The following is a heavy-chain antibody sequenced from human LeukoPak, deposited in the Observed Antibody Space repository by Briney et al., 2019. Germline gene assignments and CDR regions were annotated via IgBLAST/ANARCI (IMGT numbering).Heavy chain of an antibody. V-gene: IGHV1-2*02. D-gene: IGHD3-10*01. CDR2: INPNSGGT. J-gene: IGHJ4*02. CDR3: ARGPYYYGSGSYYLGPNFDY. Sequence: ASVKVSCTASGYTFTGYYMHWVRQAPGQGLEWMGWINPNSGGTNYAQKFQGRVTMTRDTSISTAYMELSRLRSDDTAVYYCARGPYYYGSGSYYLGPNFDYWGQGTLVTVSS. CDR1: GYTFTGYY.